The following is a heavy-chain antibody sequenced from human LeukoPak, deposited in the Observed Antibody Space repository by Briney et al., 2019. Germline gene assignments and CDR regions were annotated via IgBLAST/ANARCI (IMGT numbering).Heavy chain of an antibody. V-gene: IGHV3-48*03. D-gene: IGHD6-13*01. CDR3: ARCEVGAAAGFYYYYMDV. Sequence: GGSLRLSCAASGFTFSSYEMNWVRQAPGKGLEWVSYISSSGSTIYYADSVKGRFTISRDNAKNSLYLQMNSLRAEDTAVYYCARCEVGAAAGFYYYYMDVWGKGTTVTISS. CDR1: GFTFSSYE. CDR2: ISSSGSTI. J-gene: IGHJ6*03.